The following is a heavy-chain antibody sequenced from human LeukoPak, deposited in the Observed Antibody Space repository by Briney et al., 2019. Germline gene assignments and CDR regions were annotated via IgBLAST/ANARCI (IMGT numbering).Heavy chain of an antibody. CDR1: GFSFSTYA. CDR3: ASEIFGSGSYPDY. CDR2: IWHDASHT. Sequence: GGSLRLSCAASGFSFSTYAMHWVRQAPGKGLEWVALIWHDASHTFYTDSVKGGFTISRDNSKNTVYLQMNSLGGEDTAVYYCASEIFGSGSYPDYWGQGTLVTVSS. V-gene: IGHV3-33*01. D-gene: IGHD3-10*01. J-gene: IGHJ4*02.